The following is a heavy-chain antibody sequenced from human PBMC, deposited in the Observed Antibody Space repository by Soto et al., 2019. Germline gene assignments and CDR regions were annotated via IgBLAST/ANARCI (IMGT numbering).Heavy chain of an antibody. CDR2: MQPSTGRT. V-gene: IGHV1-8*01. CDR1: GYSFTSLD. CDR3: ARGVSAGVDY. Sequence: AASVEVSCRASGYSFTSLDINWVRQTAGQGLEWMGWMQPSTGRTGYAQKFQGRVTMTRDTSINTAYMELTTQTSDDTAFYYCARGVSAGVDYWGQGTLVTVSS. J-gene: IGHJ4*02. D-gene: IGHD1-26*01.